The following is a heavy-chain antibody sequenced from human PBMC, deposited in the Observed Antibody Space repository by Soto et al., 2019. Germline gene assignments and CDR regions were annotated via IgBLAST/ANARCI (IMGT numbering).Heavy chain of an antibody. CDR2: TKSKTDGGTA. CDR3: TTGIYYDILTGYHNVAY. Sequence: GGSLRPSCVASGFNLSHPWMTWVRQAAGKGLEWVGRTKSKTDGGTADYAAPVKGRATISRDDSKNTVYLQMNSLKTEDTAVYYCTTGIYYDILTGYHNVAYWGQGALVTVSS. V-gene: IGHV3-15*01. J-gene: IGHJ4*02. CDR1: GFNLSHPW. D-gene: IGHD3-9*01.